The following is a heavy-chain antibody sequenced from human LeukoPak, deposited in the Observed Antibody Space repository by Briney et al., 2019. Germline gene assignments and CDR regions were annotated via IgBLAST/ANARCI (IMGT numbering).Heavy chain of an antibody. CDR1: GYTSTSYG. Sequence: ASVKVSCKASGYTSTSYGISWVRQAPGQGLEWMGWISAYNGNTNYAQKLQGRVTMTTDTSTSTAYMELRSLRSDDTAVYYCARDRDAAAYCGGDCYVAFDIWGQGTMVTVSS. J-gene: IGHJ3*02. CDR3: ARDRDAAAYCGGDCYVAFDI. V-gene: IGHV1-18*01. CDR2: ISAYNGNT. D-gene: IGHD2-21*01.